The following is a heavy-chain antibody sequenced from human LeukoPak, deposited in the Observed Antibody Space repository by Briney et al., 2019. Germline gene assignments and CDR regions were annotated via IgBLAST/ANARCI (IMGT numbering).Heavy chain of an antibody. D-gene: IGHD2-2*01. Sequence: GGSLRLSCEASGFTFSTYTMNWVRQAPGKGLEWVSSIGSSGANMHYADSVRGRFTISRDNAKNSLFLQINSLRAEDTAIYYCLRGDTRDYWGQGTLVTVSS. CDR3: LRGDTRDY. J-gene: IGHJ4*02. CDR2: IGSSGANM. CDR1: GFTFSTYT. V-gene: IGHV3-21*04.